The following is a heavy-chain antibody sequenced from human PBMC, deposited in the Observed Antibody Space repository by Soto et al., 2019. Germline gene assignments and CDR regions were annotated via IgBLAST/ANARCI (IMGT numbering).Heavy chain of an antibody. V-gene: IGHV4-61*08. CDR2: IYYSGST. CDR3: AAGGGLPRYY. Sequence: LETLSLTCTVSGGSISSGGYYWSWIRQHPGKGLEWIGYIYYSGSTNYNPSLKSRVTISVDTSKNQFSLKLSSVTAADTAVYYCAAGGGLPRYYWGQGTLVTVSS. D-gene: IGHD5-12*01. CDR1: GGSISSGGYY. J-gene: IGHJ4*02.